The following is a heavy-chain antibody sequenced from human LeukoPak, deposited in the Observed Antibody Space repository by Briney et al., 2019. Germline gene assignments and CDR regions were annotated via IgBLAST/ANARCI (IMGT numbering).Heavy chain of an antibody. Sequence: ASVKVSCKASGYTFTSYGISWVRQAPGQGLEWMGWISAYNGNTNYAQKLQGRVTMTTDTSTSTAYMELRSLRSDDTAVYYRARDRGGDFIVGATPPMSYWGQGTLVTVSS. D-gene: IGHD1-26*01. CDR3: ARDRGGDFIVGATPPMSY. V-gene: IGHV1-18*01. CDR1: GYTFTSYG. CDR2: ISAYNGNT. J-gene: IGHJ4*02.